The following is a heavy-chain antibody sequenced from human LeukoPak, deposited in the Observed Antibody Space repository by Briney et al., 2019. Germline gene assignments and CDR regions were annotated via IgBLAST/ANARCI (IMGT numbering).Heavy chain of an antibody. CDR2: IYYSGST. CDR1: GGSISSYY. V-gene: IGHV4-59*01. J-gene: IGHJ4*02. D-gene: IGHD3-3*02. CDR3: ARGWAAFDFDY. Sequence: PSETLSLTCTVSGGSISSYYWSWIRQPPGKGLEWIGYIYYSGSTNYNPSLKSRVTISVDTSKNQFSLKLSSVTAADTAMYYCARGWAAFDFDYWGQETLVTVPS.